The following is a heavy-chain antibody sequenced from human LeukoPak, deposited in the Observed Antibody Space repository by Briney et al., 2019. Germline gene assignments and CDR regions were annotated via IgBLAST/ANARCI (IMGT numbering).Heavy chain of an antibody. CDR1: GFTFSSYA. CDR2: ISYDGSNK. D-gene: IGHD5-18*01. Sequence: PGRSLRLSCAASGFTFSSYAMHWVRQAPGKGLEWVAVISYDGSNKYYADPVKGRFTISRDNSKNTLYLQMNSLRAEDTAVYYCARVGYSDAFDIRGQGTMVTVSS. CDR3: ARVGYSDAFDI. J-gene: IGHJ3*02. V-gene: IGHV3-30-3*01.